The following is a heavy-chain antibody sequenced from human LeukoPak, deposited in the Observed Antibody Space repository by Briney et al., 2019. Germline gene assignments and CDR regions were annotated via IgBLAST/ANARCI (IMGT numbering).Heavy chain of an antibody. CDR2: ISYDGSNK. D-gene: IGHD6-13*01. CDR1: GFTFSSYA. V-gene: IGHV3-30-3*01. CDR3: AKGGVYSSTWGDY. J-gene: IGHJ4*02. Sequence: GGSLRLSCAASGFTFSSYAMHWVRQAPGKGLEWVAVISYDGSNKYYADSVKGRFTISRDNSKNTLYLQMNSLRAEDTALYYCAKGGVYSSTWGDYWGQGTLVTVSS.